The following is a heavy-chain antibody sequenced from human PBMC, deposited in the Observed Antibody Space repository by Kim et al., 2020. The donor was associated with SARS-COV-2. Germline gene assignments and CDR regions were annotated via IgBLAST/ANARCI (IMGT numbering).Heavy chain of an antibody. D-gene: IGHD6-13*01. CDR3: AKDRGSAAAQYANYGMDV. CDR1: GFTFSSYG. J-gene: IGHJ6*02. CDR2: ISYDGSNK. V-gene: IGHV3-30*18. Sequence: GGSLRLSCAASGFTFSSYGMHWVRQAPGKGLEWVAVISYDGSNKYYADSVKGRFTISRDNSKNTLYLQMNSLRAEDTAVYYCAKDRGSAAAQYANYGMDVWGQGTTVTVSS.